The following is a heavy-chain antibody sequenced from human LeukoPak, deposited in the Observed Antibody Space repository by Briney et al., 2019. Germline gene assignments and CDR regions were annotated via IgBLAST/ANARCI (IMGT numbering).Heavy chain of an antibody. D-gene: IGHD6-19*01. CDR2: ISGSGDGT. J-gene: IGHJ4*02. V-gene: IGHV3-23*01. Sequence: GGSLRLSCAASGFTFSSYAMHWVRQAPGKGLEWVSAISGSGDGTYYADSVKGRFTISRDNSKSMLYLEMNSLRAEDTATYYCAARPTSAAVAPSDFWGQGTLVTVSS. CDR3: AARPTSAAVAPSDF. CDR1: GFTFSSYA.